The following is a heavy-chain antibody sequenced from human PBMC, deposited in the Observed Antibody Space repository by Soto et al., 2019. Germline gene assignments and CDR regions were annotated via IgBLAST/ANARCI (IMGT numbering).Heavy chain of an antibody. CDR3: ARDVSFNFDY. V-gene: IGHV1-46*01. CDR2: INPSGGST. J-gene: IGHJ4*02. CDR1: GYSFTSYY. Sequence: ASEKVSCKASGYSFTSYYLHWQRQAPGQGLEWMGIINPSGGSTTYAQKFQGRVTMTRDTSTSTIYMELSSLRSEDTAVYYCARDVSFNFDYWGQGTLVTVS.